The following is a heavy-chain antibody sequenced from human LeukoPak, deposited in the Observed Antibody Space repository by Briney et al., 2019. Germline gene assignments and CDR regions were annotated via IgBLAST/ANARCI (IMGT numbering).Heavy chain of an antibody. D-gene: IGHD2-2*02. CDR2: IYTSGST. Sequence: KPSETLSLTCTVSGGSISSYYWSWIRQPAGKGLEWIGRIYTSGSTNYNPSLKSRVTISVDTSKNQFSLKLSSVTAADTAVYYCARSPYCSSTSCYSRTDAFDIWGQGTMVTVSS. V-gene: IGHV4-4*07. J-gene: IGHJ3*02. CDR1: GGSISSYY. CDR3: ARSPYCSSTSCYSRTDAFDI.